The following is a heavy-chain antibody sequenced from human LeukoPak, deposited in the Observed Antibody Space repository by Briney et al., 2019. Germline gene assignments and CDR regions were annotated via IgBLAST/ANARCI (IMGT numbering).Heavy chain of an antibody. CDR2: IYNPENT. CDR1: GASISSYY. Sequence: SETLSLTCTVSGASISSYYWSWIRQPPGKGLEWIAYIYNPENTNFNRSLRSRVTISIDRSKNLVSLKVSSVTAADTAVYYCARVRGEQWLEIIDYWGQGTLVTVSS. CDR3: ARVRGEQWLEIIDY. V-gene: IGHV4-59*01. J-gene: IGHJ4*02. D-gene: IGHD6-19*01.